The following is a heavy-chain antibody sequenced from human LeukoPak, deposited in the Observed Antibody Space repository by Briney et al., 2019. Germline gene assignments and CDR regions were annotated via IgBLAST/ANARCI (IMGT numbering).Heavy chain of an antibody. V-gene: IGHV3-23*01. D-gene: IGHD4-11*01. Sequence: GGSLRLSCAASGFTFSSYWMHWVRQAPGKGLEWVSGISGSGGSTYYADSVKGRFTISRDNSKNTLYLQMDSLRAEDTAVYYCAKGLGKATVTPLGYWGQGTLVTVSS. CDR2: ISGSGGST. CDR1: GFTFSSYW. J-gene: IGHJ4*02. CDR3: AKGLGKATVTPLGY.